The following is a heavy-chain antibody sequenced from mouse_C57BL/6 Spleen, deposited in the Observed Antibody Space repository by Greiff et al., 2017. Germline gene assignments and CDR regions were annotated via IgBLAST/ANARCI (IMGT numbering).Heavy chain of an antibody. V-gene: IGHV1-81*01. Sequence: QVQLQQSGAELARPGASVKLSCKASGYTFTSYGISWVKQRTGQGLEWIGEIYPRSGNTYYNEKLKGKATLTADKSSSTAYMELRSLTSEDSSVYFCARFEDYDGYFDYWGQGTTLTVSS. CDR2: IYPRSGNT. D-gene: IGHD2-4*01. CDR3: ARFEDYDGYFDY. CDR1: GYTFTSYG. J-gene: IGHJ2*01.